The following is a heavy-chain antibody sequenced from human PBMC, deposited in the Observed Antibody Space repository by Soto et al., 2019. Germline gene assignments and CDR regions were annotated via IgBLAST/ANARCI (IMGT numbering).Heavy chain of an antibody. CDR2: IYHSGTT. D-gene: IGHD1-26*01. CDR1: GDSITGSY. Sequence: SETLSLTCTVSGDSITGSYWSWIRQPPGKTLEWIGYIYHSGTTTYNPSLKSRVSISVDTSKNQFSLRSTSVIAADTAVYYCARDMPYAAGSLAGCDYWGQGILVTVSS. V-gene: IGHV4-59*01. CDR3: ARDMPYAAGSLAGCDY. J-gene: IGHJ4*02.